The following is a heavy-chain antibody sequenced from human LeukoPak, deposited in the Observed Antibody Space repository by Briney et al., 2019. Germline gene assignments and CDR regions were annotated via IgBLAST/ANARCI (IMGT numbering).Heavy chain of an antibody. D-gene: IGHD2-21*02. J-gene: IGHJ6*02. CDR1: GYTFTTYC. CDR2: INPSGGST. CDR3: ARAYCGGDCYSGIRTYYYGMDV. V-gene: IGHV1-46*01. Sequence: ASVKVSCKASGYTFTTYCMHWVRQAPGQGLEWMGIINPSGGSTSYAQKFQGRVTMTRDTSTSTVYMEMSSLRSEDTAVYYCARAYCGGDCYSGIRTYYYGMDVWGQGTTVTISS.